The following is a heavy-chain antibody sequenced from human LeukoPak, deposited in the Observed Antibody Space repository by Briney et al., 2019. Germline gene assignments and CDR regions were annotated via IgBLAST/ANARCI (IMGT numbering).Heavy chain of an antibody. J-gene: IGHJ3*02. CDR1: GFTFSSYS. V-gene: IGHV3-48*03. D-gene: IGHD3-22*01. CDR3: ARQYYYDTSGYEAFDI. CDR2: ISSSGSSI. Sequence: PGGSLRLSCAASGFTFSSYSMNWVRQTPGKGLEWVSYISSSGSSIYYADSVKGRFTISRDNAKNSLCLQMNSLRAEDTAVYYCARQYYYDTSGYEAFDIWGQGTMVTVSS.